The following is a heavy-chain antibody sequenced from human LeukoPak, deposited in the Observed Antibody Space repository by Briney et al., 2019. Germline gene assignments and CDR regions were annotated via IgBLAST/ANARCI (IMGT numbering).Heavy chain of an antibody. V-gene: IGHV4-59*01. J-gene: IGHJ5*02. D-gene: IGHD3-10*01. Sequence: PSETLSLTCTVSGGSISSYYWSWIRQPPGKGREWIGYIYYSGSTNYNPSLKSRVTISVDTSKNQFSLKLSSVTAADTAVYYCAREARLLLWFGEAWFDPWGQGTLVTVSS. CDR1: GGSISSYY. CDR3: AREARLLLWFGEAWFDP. CDR2: IYYSGST.